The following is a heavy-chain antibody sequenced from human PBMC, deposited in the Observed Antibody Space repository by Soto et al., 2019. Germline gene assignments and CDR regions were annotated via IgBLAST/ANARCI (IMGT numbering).Heavy chain of an antibody. CDR1: GDSITTYY. V-gene: IGHV4-59*12. CDR2: ISYSGST. Sequence: PSETLSLTCTVSGDSITTYYWSWIRQPPGKGLEWIGYISYSGSTNYNPSLKSRVTISVDTSKNQFSLKLSSVTAADTAVYYCARADRDGKTSPAAGNHPTFFDYWGQGTLVTASP. CDR3: ARADRDGKTSPAAGNHPTFFDY. D-gene: IGHD6-13*01. J-gene: IGHJ4*02.